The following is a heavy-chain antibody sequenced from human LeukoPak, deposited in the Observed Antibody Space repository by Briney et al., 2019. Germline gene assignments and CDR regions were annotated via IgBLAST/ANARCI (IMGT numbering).Heavy chain of an antibody. J-gene: IGHJ4*02. CDR3: AGGSGDYSPDY. Sequence: PGGSLRLSCAASGFTFSNYAMHWVRQAPGKGLERVALIWYDGSNKYYADSVRGRFTISRDNSKNTLYLQMNSLRAEDTAVYYCAGGSGDYSPDYWGQGTLVTVSS. D-gene: IGHD4-17*01. V-gene: IGHV3-33*08. CDR1: GFTFSNYA. CDR2: IWYDGSNK.